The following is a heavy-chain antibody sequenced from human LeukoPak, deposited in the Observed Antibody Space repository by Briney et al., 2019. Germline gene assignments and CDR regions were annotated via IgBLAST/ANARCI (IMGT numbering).Heavy chain of an antibody. CDR3: ARVPETKGQWLARNWFDP. Sequence: SQTLSLACTVSSGSISSDNYYWSWIRQPAGKGLEWIGRIYTSGSTNYNPSLKSRVTISVDTSKNQLSLKLNSVTAADTAMYYCARVPETKGQWLARNWFDPWGQGILVIVSS. D-gene: IGHD6-19*01. CDR2: IYTSGST. CDR1: SGSISSDNYY. V-gene: IGHV4-61*02. J-gene: IGHJ5*02.